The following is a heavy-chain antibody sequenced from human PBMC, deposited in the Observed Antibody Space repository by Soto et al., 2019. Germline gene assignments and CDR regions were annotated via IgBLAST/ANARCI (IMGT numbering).Heavy chain of an antibody. V-gene: IGHV3-23*01. CDR1: GFTFSSYA. CDR3: AKAPYNWNDGFYNCFDP. CDR2: ISGSGGST. J-gene: IGHJ5*02. Sequence: EVQLLESGGGLVQPGGSLRLSCAASGFTFSSYAMSWVRQAPGKGLEWVSAISGSGGSTYYADSVKGRFTVSRDNSKNTLYLQMNSLRAEDTAVYYCAKAPYNWNDGFYNCFDPWGQGTLVTVSS. D-gene: IGHD1-1*01.